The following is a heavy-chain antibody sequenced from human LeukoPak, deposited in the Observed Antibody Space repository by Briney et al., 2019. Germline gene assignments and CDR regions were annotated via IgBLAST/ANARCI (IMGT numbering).Heavy chain of an antibody. V-gene: IGHV1-2*02. CDR1: GYTFTDYY. D-gene: IGHD6-13*01. CDR3: AKRSSSSWTEYFQH. J-gene: IGHJ1*01. CDR2: INPKNGDT. Sequence: GASVKVSCKAPGYTFTDYYIHRVRQAPGQGLEWMGWINPKNGDTNYAQKFRGRVAMTRDTSISTAYMELSRVRSDDTAAFYCAKRSSSSWTEYFQHWGQGTLVTVSS.